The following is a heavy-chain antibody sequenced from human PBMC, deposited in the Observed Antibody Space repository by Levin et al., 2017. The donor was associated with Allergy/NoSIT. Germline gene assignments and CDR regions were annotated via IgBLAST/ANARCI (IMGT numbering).Heavy chain of an antibody. J-gene: IGHJ4*02. CDR2: ISYDGSNK. D-gene: IGHD1-26*01. CDR1: GFTFSSYG. CDR3: AKDPGVGAAAIDY. V-gene: IGHV3-30*18. Sequence: GESLKISCAASGFTFSSYGMHWVRQAPGKGLEWVAVISYDGSNKYYADSVKGRFTISRDNSKNTLYLQMNSLRAEDTAVYYCAKDPGVGAAAIDYWGQGTLVTVSS.